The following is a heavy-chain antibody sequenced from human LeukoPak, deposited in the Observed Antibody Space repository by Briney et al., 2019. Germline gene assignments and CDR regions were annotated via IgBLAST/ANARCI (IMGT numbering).Heavy chain of an antibody. D-gene: IGHD3-16*01. J-gene: IGHJ4*02. CDR1: GYTFTGYY. CDR3: ARDGVGAGITFDY. CDR2: INPKSGGT. V-gene: IGHV1-2*02. Sequence: GASVKVSCKPSGYTFTGYYIHWVRQAPGQGLEWMGWINPKSGGTNYAQKFQGRVTMTRDTSISTAYMELSRLRSDDTAVYCCARDGVGAGITFDYWGQGTQVTVSS.